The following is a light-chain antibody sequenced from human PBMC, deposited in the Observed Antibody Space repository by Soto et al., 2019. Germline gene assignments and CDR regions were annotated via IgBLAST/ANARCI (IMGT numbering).Light chain of an antibody. V-gene: IGKV1-39*01. CDR2: AAS. CDR1: QSINTY. Sequence: DIQMTQSPSSLSASVGDKITITCRASQSINTYLNWYQVKPGKAPKFLIYAASSLQSGVPSRFSGSGSGAEFTLTISSLQPDDFATYFCQHYYGYPWTFGQGTKVDIK. J-gene: IGKJ1*01. CDR3: QHYYGYPWT.